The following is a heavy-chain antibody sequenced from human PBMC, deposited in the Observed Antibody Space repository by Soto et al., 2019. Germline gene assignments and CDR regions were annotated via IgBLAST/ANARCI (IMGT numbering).Heavy chain of an antibody. CDR1: GLTFSAHY. V-gene: IGHV3-72*01. Sequence: EVPLVESGGGLVQPGGSLRLSCAASGLTFSAHYMDWVRQAPGKGLEWVGRIRNKVNSYTTKYAASVRGRFTISRDDSKNSLYLHMNSLKTEDTAVYYCAREGIRDSGSFDIWGQGTMVTVSS. D-gene: IGHD2-21*02. CDR3: AREGIRDSGSFDI. CDR2: IRNKVNSYTT. J-gene: IGHJ3*02.